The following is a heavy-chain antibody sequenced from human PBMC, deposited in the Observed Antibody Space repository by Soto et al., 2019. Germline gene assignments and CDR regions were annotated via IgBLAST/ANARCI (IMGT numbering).Heavy chain of an antibody. V-gene: IGHV4-30-4*02. Sequence: SDTLSLTCTVSGVTVSSDAYYLSWIRQPPGKGLEWIGNIYHTGSTYYSPSLKSRVDISLDRSTNQFSLRLSSVTAADTAVYYCARYRFSGTKWSKFDYWGQGTLVTVSS. CDR1: GVTVSSDAYY. D-gene: IGHD3-16*02. CDR3: ARYRFSGTKWSKFDY. J-gene: IGHJ4*02. CDR2: IYHTGST.